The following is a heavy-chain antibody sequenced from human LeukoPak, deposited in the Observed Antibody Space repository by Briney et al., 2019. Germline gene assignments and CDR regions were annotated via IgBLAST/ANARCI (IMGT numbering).Heavy chain of an antibody. Sequence: GGSLRLSCAASGFTFSDHYMDWVRQAPGKGLEWVGRIRNKVNSYTTEYAASVKGRFTISRDESKNSLYLQMSSLKTEDTAVYYCVRAIRYYDSSGYSRSYYFDYWGQGTLVTVSS. D-gene: IGHD3-22*01. CDR3: VRAIRYYDSSGYSRSYYFDY. J-gene: IGHJ4*02. V-gene: IGHV3-72*01. CDR2: IRNKVNSYTT. CDR1: GFTFSDHY.